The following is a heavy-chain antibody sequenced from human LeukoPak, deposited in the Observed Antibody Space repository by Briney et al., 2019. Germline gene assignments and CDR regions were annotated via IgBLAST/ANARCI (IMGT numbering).Heavy chain of an antibody. V-gene: IGHV3-23*01. CDR2: ISGSGGST. D-gene: IGHD6-6*01. J-gene: IGHJ5*02. Sequence: GGSLRLSCAASGFTFSSYAMSWVRQAPGKGLEWVSAISGSGGSTYYADSVKGRFTISRDNSKNTLYLQMNSLRAEDTAVYYCAKDKAVRPRTNWFDPWGQGTLVTVSS. CDR3: AKDKAVRPRTNWFDP. CDR1: GFTFSSYA.